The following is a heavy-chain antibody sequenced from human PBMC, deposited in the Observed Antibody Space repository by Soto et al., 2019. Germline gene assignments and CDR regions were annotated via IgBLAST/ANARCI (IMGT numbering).Heavy chain of an antibody. D-gene: IGHD2-15*01. V-gene: IGHV3-7*01. J-gene: IGHJ6*02. CDR1: GFTFSNYW. CDR3: ARGDIVVVVAAGGMDV. Sequence: GGSLRLSCVASGFTFSNYWMTWVRQAPGKGLEWVANINQDVSERTHVDSVKGRSTVSRDNAKNSLYLEMNRLRAEDTAVYYCARGDIVVVVAAGGMDVWGQGTTVTVSS. CDR2: INQDVSER.